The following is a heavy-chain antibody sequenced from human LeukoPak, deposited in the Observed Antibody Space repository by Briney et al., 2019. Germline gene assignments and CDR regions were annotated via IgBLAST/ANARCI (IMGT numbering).Heavy chain of an antibody. J-gene: IGHJ4*02. Sequence: ASVKVSFKASGYTFTAYYMHWVRQAPGQGLGWMGWINPNNGGTNYAQTFQGRVTMTRDMSISTAYMELSRLRSDDTAVYYCAREGRDILTGSFDYWGQGTLVTVSS. V-gene: IGHV1-2*02. CDR3: AREGRDILTGSFDY. CDR1: GYTFTAYY. D-gene: IGHD3-9*01. CDR2: INPNNGGT.